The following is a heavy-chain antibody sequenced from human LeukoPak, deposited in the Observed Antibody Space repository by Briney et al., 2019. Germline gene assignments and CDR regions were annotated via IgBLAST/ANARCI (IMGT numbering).Heavy chain of an antibody. CDR1: GSSISSYY. V-gene: IGHV4-59*01. Sequence: SETLSLTCTVSGSSISSYYWSWIRQPPGKGLEWIGYIYYSGSTNYNPSLKSRVTISVATSKNQFSLKLSSVTAADTAVYYCARGRYNYGWEPFDYWGQGTLVTVSS. D-gene: IGHD5-18*01. J-gene: IGHJ4*02. CDR3: ARGRYNYGWEPFDY. CDR2: IYYSGST.